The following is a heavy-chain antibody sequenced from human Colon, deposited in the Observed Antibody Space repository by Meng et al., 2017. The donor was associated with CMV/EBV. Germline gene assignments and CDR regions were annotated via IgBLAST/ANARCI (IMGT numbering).Heavy chain of an antibody. J-gene: IGHJ4*02. D-gene: IGHD2-2*01. Sequence: VKFSCKASGYTFTSYDINWVRQATGQGLEWMGWMNPNSGNTGYAQKFQGRVTITRNTSISTAYMELSSLRSEDTAVYYCARVSCSSTSCFLYYFDYWGQGTLVTVSS. CDR2: MNPNSGNT. V-gene: IGHV1-8*03. CDR3: ARVSCSSTSCFLYYFDY. CDR1: GYTFTSYD.